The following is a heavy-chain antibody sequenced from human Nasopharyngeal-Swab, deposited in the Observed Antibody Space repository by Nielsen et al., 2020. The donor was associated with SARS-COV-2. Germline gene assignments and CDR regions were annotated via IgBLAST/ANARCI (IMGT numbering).Heavy chain of an antibody. V-gene: IGHV3-23*01. J-gene: IGHJ6*02. CDR2: ISGSGDTT. D-gene: IGHD2-21*01. CDR3: AKAPYLRGLDV. Sequence: GGSLRLSCAVSGFTFSSYAMSWVRQAPGKGLEWVSIISGSGDTTYYADSVNDRFTISRDNSKNTLYLQTNSLRVEDTAVYYCAKAPYLRGLDVWGQGTKVAVSS. CDR1: GFTFSSYA.